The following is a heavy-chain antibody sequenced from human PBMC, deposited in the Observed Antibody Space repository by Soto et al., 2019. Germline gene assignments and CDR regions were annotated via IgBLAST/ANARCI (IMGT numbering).Heavy chain of an antibody. D-gene: IGHD2-2*01. Sequence: PGGPLRLSCTVSGFAFNNYGINWVRQAPGKGLEWVSSISKSDYTYYSDSVKGRFAISRDNAKSSVSLQMNTLRVEDTAVYYCAREDSIIIPAVSDFWGQGTLVTVSS. J-gene: IGHJ4*02. CDR2: ISKSDYT. V-gene: IGHV3-21*01. CDR3: AREDSIIIPAVSDF. CDR1: GFAFNNYG.